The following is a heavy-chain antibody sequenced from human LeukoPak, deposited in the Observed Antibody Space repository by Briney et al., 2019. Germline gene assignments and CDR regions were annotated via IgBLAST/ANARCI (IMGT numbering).Heavy chain of an antibody. Sequence: SETLSLTCAVYGGSFSGYYWSWIRQPPGKGLEWIGEINHSGSTNYNPSLKSRVTISVDTSKNQFSLKLSSVAAADTAVYYCARDYHDYGDYEWFDPWGQGILVTVSS. J-gene: IGHJ5*02. V-gene: IGHV4-34*01. D-gene: IGHD4-17*01. CDR3: ARDYHDYGDYEWFDP. CDR2: INHSGST. CDR1: GGSFSGYY.